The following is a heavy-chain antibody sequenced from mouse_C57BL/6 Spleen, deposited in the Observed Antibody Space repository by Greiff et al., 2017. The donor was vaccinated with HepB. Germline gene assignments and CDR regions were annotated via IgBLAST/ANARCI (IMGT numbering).Heavy chain of an antibody. Sequence: QVQLQQSGAELVKPGASVKLSCKASGYTFTSYWMHWVKQRPGQGLEWIGMIHPNSGSTNYNEKFKSKATLTVDKSSSTAYMQLSSLTSEDSAVYYCARYYDYDGVYAMDYWGQGTSVTVSS. CDR2: IHPNSGST. CDR3: ARYYDYDGVYAMDY. CDR1: GYTFTSYW. D-gene: IGHD2-4*01. J-gene: IGHJ4*01. V-gene: IGHV1-64*01.